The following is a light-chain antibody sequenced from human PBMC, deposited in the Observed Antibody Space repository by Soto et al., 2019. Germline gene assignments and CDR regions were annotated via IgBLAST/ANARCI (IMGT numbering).Light chain of an antibody. CDR1: QSVNNN. Sequence: EIVMTQSPATLSVSPGERATLSCRASQSVNNNLAWYQQKPGQAPRLLIYGASTRATGIPARFSGSVSGSDSTLTISSLQSEDFAIYYCQQYNNWWTFGQGTKVEIK. CDR3: QQYNNWWT. J-gene: IGKJ1*01. CDR2: GAS. V-gene: IGKV3-15*01.